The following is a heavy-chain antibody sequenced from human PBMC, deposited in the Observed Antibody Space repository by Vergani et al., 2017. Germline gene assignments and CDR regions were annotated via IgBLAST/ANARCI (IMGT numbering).Heavy chain of an antibody. Sequence: QVQLVQSGAEVKKPGASVKVSCKASGYTFTGYYMHWVRQAPGQGLEWMGWINPNSGGTNDAQKFQGRVTMTRDTSISTAYMELSRLRSDDTAVYYCARDTPKQWLVQGFYYYYGMDVWGQGTTVTVSS. CDR1: GYTFTGYY. V-gene: IGHV1-2*02. CDR2: INPNSGGT. J-gene: IGHJ6*02. D-gene: IGHD6-19*01. CDR3: ARDTPKQWLVQGFYYYYGMDV.